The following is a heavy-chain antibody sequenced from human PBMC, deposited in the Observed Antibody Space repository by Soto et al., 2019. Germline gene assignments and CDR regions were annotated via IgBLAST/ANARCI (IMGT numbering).Heavy chain of an antibody. CDR2: IYYSGST. D-gene: IGHD3-22*01. Sequence: SETLSLTCTVSGGSISSYYWSWIRQPPGKGLEWIGYIYYSGSTNYNPSLKSRVTISVDTSKNQFSLKLSSVTAADTAVYYCASLYDSSSYPSFGAFDIWGQGTMVTVSS. V-gene: IGHV4-59*01. CDR1: GGSISSYY. J-gene: IGHJ3*02. CDR3: ASLYDSSSYPSFGAFDI.